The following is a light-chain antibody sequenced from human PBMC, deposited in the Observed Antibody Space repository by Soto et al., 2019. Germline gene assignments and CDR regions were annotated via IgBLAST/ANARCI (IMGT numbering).Light chain of an antibody. CDR2: AAS. V-gene: IGKV1-6*01. Sequence: IQRPQSPSSLSASVGDGVTITGRASQGIRDDLGWYQQKPGKAPKLLIYAASNLQSGVPSRFSGSGSGTDFPLIISSLQPEDFETYYCLQDYDDPYTFGQGTKVDIK. CDR3: LQDYDDPYT. J-gene: IGKJ2*01. CDR1: QGIRDD.